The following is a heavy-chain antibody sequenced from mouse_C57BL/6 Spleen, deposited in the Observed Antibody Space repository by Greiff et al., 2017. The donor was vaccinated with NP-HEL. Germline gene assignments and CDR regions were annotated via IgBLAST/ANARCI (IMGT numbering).Heavy chain of an antibody. CDR1: GFTFSDYY. V-gene: IGHV5-16*01. J-gene: IGHJ4*01. CDR2: INYDGSST. D-gene: IGHD2-3*01. Sequence: EVQLVESEGGLVQPGSSMKLSCTASGFTFSDYYMAWVRQVPEKGLEWVANINYDGSSTYYLDSLKSRFIISRDNAKNILYLQMSSLKSEDTATYYCAREDGYYVGYAMDYWGQGTSVTVSS. CDR3: AREDGYYVGYAMDY.